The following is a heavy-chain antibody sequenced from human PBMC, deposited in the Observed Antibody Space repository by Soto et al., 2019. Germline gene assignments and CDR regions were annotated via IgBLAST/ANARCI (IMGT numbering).Heavy chain of an antibody. Sequence: PGGSLRLSCAASGLIFSNYMMHWVRQAPGKGLVWVSRINTDGSITDYADSVKGRFTVSRDNPKNTLYLQMNSLRAEDTAVYYCARDTDGLHYWGQGTPVTVSS. V-gene: IGHV3-74*01. J-gene: IGHJ4*02. CDR2: INTDGSIT. CDR3: ARDTDGLHY. CDR1: GLIFSNYM.